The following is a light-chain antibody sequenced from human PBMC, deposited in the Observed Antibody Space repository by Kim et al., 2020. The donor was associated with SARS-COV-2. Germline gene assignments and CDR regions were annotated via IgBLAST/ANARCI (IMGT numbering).Light chain of an antibody. CDR3: AAWDDSVNGPV. CDR2: SNN. V-gene: IGLV1-44*01. J-gene: IGLJ3*02. CDR1: FSNILSTT. Sequence: GQRVTISWFGSFSNILSTTVNWYQKSPGTAPKLLIYSNNPRPSGVPYRFSGSKSGTSASLAISGLQSEDEADYYWAAWDDSVNGPVFGGGTKLTVL.